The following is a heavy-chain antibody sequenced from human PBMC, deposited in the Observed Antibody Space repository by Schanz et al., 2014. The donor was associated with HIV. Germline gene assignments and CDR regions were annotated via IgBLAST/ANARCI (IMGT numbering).Heavy chain of an antibody. V-gene: IGHV3-9*01. CDR3: AKDWARTAGYCFHY. D-gene: IGHD3-9*01. Sequence: EVQLVESGGGLVQPGRSLRLSCAASGFMFDDYAMHWVRQAPGKGLEWVSGISWNSGRIGYADSVKGRFTISRDNAKNSLYLQMNSLRAEDTALYYCAKDWARTAGYCFHYWGQGTWSPSPQ. CDR2: ISWNSGRI. J-gene: IGHJ4*02. CDR1: GFMFDDYA.